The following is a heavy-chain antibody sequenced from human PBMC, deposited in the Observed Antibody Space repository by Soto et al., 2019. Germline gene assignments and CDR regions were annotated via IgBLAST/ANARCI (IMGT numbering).Heavy chain of an antibody. CDR3: ARGLRTGNYGMDV. J-gene: IGHJ6*02. CDR2: IIPMFETV. CDR1: EGTFDNYA. D-gene: IGHD2-15*01. Sequence: QEQLLQSGAEVRKPGSSVKVSCKASEGTFDNYAVSWVRQAPGQGLEWMGGIIPMFETVNYAQRFQGRLTIAADESTSTAYMELTSLISADTAIYFCARGLRTGNYGMDVWGQGTTVTVSS. V-gene: IGHV1-69*01.